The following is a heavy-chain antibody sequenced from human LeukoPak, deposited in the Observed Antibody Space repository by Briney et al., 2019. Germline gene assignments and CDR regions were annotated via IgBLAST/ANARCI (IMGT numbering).Heavy chain of an antibody. CDR1: GGSITNFY. J-gene: IGHJ4*02. CDR3: AREHDDVWTSCDY. V-gene: IGHV4-4*07. Sequence: SETLSLTCTVSGGSITNFYWNWIRQPAGEGLEWIGRIYSSGITNYDPSLKSRVAMSVDTSKNQFSLNLYSVTAADTAVYYCAREHDDVWTSCDYWGQGTLVTVSS. D-gene: IGHD3/OR15-3a*01. CDR2: IYSSGIT.